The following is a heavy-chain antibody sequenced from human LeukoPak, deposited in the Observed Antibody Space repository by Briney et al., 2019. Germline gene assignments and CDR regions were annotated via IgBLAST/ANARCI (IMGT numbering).Heavy chain of an antibody. CDR2: INSDGSST. Sequence: QAGGSLRLSCAASGFTFSSYGMTWVGQAPGKGRVWVSRINSDGSSTSYADSVKGRFTISRDNAKNTLYLQMNSLRAEDTAVYYCARGRRGHQKNNWFDPWGQGTLVTVSS. D-gene: IGHD3-10*01. CDR1: GFTFSSYG. CDR3: ARGRRGHQKNNWFDP. J-gene: IGHJ5*02. V-gene: IGHV3-74*01.